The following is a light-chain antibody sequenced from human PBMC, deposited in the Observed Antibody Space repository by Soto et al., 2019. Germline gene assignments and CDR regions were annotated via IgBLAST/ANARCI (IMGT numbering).Light chain of an antibody. Sequence: QSVLTQPPSVSGAPGQRVTISCTGNSSNIGAGFDVHWYQQLPGTAPKHLIYDNSNRPSGVPDRFSGSKSGTSASLAITGLQAEDGTDYYCQSYDSRLSAVVFGGGTKLTVL. J-gene: IGLJ2*01. CDR1: SSNIGAGFD. V-gene: IGLV1-40*01. CDR3: QSYDSRLSAVV. CDR2: DNS.